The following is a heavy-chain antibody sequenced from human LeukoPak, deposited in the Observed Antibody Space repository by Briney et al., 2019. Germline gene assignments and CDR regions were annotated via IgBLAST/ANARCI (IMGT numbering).Heavy chain of an antibody. CDR3: ARGEDVSGYRTDC. J-gene: IGHJ4*02. V-gene: IGHV4-38-2*02. CDR2: IYRTGST. CDR1: DYSISSGFF. Sequence: SETLSLTCTVSDYSISSGFFWGWVRQSPGKGLEWIGNIYRTGSTNYHPSLKSRVTISVDTSKNQFSLKLSSVTAADTAIYYCARGEDVSGYRTDCWGQGTLVTVSS. D-gene: IGHD3-3*01.